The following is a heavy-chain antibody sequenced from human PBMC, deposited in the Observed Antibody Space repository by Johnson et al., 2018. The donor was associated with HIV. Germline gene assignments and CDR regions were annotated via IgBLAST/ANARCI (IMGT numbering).Heavy chain of an antibody. V-gene: IGHV3-11*04. CDR2: ISGSGSTI. CDR1: GFTFIDYY. J-gene: IGHJ3*02. Sequence: VLLLESGGGLVQPGGSLRLSCAGSGFTFIDYYMSWIRQAPGKGLEWISYISGSGSTIYYADSVKGRFTISRDNAKNSLYLQMNSLRAEDTAMYYCARGRDSSSWYGGGLDAFDIWGQGTMVTVSS. D-gene: IGHD6-13*01. CDR3: ARGRDSSSWYGGGLDAFDI.